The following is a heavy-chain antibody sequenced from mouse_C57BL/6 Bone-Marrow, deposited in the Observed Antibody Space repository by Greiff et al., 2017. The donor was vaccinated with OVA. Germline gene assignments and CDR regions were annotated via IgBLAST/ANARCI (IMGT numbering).Heavy chain of an antibody. CDR2: ISDGGSYT. CDR1: GFTFSSYA. D-gene: IGHD3-2*02. Sequence: EVQLVESGGGLVKPGGSLKLSCAASGFTFSSYAMSWVRQTPEKRLEWVATISDGGSYTYYPDNVKGRFTISRDNAKNNLYLQISHLKSEDTAMYYCARDSSGFYYFDYWGQGTTLTVSS. CDR3: ARDSSGFYYFDY. V-gene: IGHV5-4*01. J-gene: IGHJ2*01.